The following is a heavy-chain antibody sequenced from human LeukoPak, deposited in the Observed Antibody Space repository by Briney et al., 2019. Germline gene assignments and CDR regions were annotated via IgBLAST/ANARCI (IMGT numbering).Heavy chain of an antibody. CDR1: GYTFTSYG. Sequence: ASVKVSCKASGYTFTSYGISWVRQAPGQGLEWMGRINPNSGGTNYAQKFQGRVTMTRNTSISTAYMELSRLRSDDTAVYYCARDRGTTVTPLGFYYYYMDVWGKGTTVTVSS. D-gene: IGHD4-11*01. CDR3: ARDRGTTVTPLGFYYYYMDV. J-gene: IGHJ6*03. CDR2: INPNSGGT. V-gene: IGHV1-2*06.